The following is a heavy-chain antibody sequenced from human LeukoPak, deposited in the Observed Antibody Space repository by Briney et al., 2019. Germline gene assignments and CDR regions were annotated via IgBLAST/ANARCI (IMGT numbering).Heavy chain of an antibody. CDR3: ARANTEWELPFPLDFDY. CDR1: GCSFTSYW. V-gene: IGHV5-51*01. Sequence: GESLKISCKGSGCSFTSYWIGWVRQMPGKGLEWMGIIYPGDSDTRYSPSFQGQVTISADKSISTAYLQWSSLKASDTAMYYCARANTEWELPFPLDFDYWGQGTLVTVSS. D-gene: IGHD1-26*01. CDR2: IYPGDSDT. J-gene: IGHJ4*02.